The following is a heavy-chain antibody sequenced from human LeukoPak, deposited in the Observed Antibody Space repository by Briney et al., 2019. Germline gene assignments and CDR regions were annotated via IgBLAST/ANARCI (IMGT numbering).Heavy chain of an antibody. V-gene: IGHV3-15*01. Sequence: GGSLRLSCAVSGFTFSHAWMSWVRQAPGKGLEWVGRIKSKIDGGTTDYGAPVKGRFTISRDDSKNTLYLQMNSLKSEDTAVYYCTTIRGFCTGRSCLGYWGQGTLVTVSS. CDR3: TTIRGFCTGRSCLGY. D-gene: IGHD2-15*01. J-gene: IGHJ4*02. CDR2: IKSKIDGGTT. CDR1: GFTFSHAW.